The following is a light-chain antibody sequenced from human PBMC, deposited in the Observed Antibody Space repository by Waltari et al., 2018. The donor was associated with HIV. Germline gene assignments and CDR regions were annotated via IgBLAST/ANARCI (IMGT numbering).Light chain of an antibody. Sequence: QSVLTQPPSASGTPGQTVTISCSGSDSNLGTNTVNWYQQLPGRAPKLLIYTNIQRPSGVTDRCSGSKSGTSASLAISGLQSEDEAIYYCSSWDDSLFGVAFGGGTKVTVL. CDR1: DSNLGTNT. CDR3: SSWDDSLFGVA. V-gene: IGLV1-44*01. CDR2: TNI. J-gene: IGLJ2*01.